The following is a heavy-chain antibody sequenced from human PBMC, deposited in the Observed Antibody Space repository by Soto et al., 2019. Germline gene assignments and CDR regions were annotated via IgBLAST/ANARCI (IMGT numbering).Heavy chain of an antibody. J-gene: IGHJ4*02. V-gene: IGHV3-33*01. CDR2: IWYDGSNK. CDR1: GFTFSSYG. Sequence: GGSLRLSCAASGFTFSSYGMHWVRQAPGKGLEWVAVIWYDGSNKYYADSVKGRFTISRDNSKNTLYLQMNSLRAEDTAVYYCARDPYAPLAVLYYFDYWGQGTLVTVSS. CDR3: ARDPYAPLAVLYYFDY. D-gene: IGHD6-19*01.